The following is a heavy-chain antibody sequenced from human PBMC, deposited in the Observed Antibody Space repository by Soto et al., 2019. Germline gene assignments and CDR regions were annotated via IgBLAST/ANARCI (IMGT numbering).Heavy chain of an antibody. J-gene: IGHJ6*03. CDR3: AKGTYDYIWGSYPQGYYMDV. CDR2: ISGSGGST. D-gene: IGHD3-16*02. CDR1: GFTFSSYA. Sequence: EVQLLESGGGMVQPGGSLRLSCAASGFTFSSYAMSWVRQAPGKGLEWVSAISGSGGSTYYADSVKGRFTISRDNSKNTLYLQMNSLRAEDTAVYYCAKGTYDYIWGSYPQGYYMDVWGKGTTVTGSS. V-gene: IGHV3-23*01.